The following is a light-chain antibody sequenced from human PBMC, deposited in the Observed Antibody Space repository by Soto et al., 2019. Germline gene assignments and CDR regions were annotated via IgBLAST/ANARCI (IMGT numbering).Light chain of an antibody. Sequence: EIVMTQSPATLSVSPGERVTLSCRATQSVGSNLAWYQQKPGQAPRLLIHGASTRATGVPVSFSGSGSGTAFTLTISSLQSEDFAFYYCEQYTNWPLTFGQGTKVEIK. CDR2: GAS. V-gene: IGKV3-15*01. J-gene: IGKJ1*01. CDR1: QSVGSN. CDR3: EQYTNWPLT.